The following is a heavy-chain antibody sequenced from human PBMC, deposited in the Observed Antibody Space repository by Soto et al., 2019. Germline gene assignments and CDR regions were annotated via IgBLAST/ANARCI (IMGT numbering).Heavy chain of an antibody. CDR2: ISYDGSNK. V-gene: IGHV3-30*18. CDR3: AKAWEWIQLDHNWFDP. CDR1: GFTFSSYG. Sequence: GGSLRLSCAASGFTFSSYGMHWVRQAPGKGLEWVAVISYDGSNKYYADSVKGRFTISRDNSKNTLYLQMNSLRAEDTAVYYCAKAWEWIQLDHNWFDPWGQGTLVTVSS. J-gene: IGHJ5*02. D-gene: IGHD5-18*01.